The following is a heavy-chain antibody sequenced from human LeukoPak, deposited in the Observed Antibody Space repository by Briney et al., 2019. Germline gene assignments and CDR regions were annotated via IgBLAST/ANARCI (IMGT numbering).Heavy chain of an antibody. CDR2: IYYSGST. V-gene: IGHV4-59*08. CDR1: GGSISSYY. Sequence: SSETLSLTCTVSGGSISSYYWSWIRQPPGKGLEWIGYIYYSGSTNYNPSLKSRVTISVNTSKNQFPLKLSSVTAADTAVYYCATVSGYTTGWYNFDSWGQGTLVTVSS. CDR3: ATVSGYTTGWYNFDS. D-gene: IGHD6-19*01. J-gene: IGHJ4*02.